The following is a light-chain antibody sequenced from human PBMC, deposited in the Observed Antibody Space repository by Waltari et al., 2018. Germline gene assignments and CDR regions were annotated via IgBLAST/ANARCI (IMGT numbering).Light chain of an antibody. CDR2: EVI. CDR1: TSDVGNYDL. Sequence: QSALTQPAPVSGTPGQSITISCTGTTSDVGNYDLVPWYQHHPGKAPKLLICEVIKRPSGVSSRFSGSKSGSTASLTISGLQPEDEADYYCCSYAGLGTYVFGSGTKVTVL. CDR3: CSYAGLGTYV. V-gene: IGLV2-23*02. J-gene: IGLJ1*01.